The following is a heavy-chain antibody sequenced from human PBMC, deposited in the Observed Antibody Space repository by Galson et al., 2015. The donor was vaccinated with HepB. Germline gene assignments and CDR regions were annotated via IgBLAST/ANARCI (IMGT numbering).Heavy chain of an antibody. CDR2: ISYDGSNK. D-gene: IGHD3-16*01. CDR1: GFTFSSYA. J-gene: IGHJ4*02. CDR3: AREANGRYFDY. Sequence: SLRLSCAASGFTFSSYAMHWVRQAPGEGLEWVAVISYDGSNKYYADSVKGRFTISRDNSKNTLYLQMNSLRAEDTAVYYCAREANGRYFDYWGQGTLVTVSS. V-gene: IGHV3-30-3*01.